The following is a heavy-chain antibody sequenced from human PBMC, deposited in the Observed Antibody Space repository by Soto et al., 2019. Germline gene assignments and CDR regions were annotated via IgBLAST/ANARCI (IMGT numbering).Heavy chain of an antibody. V-gene: IGHV4-59*11. CDR2: IYYSGST. D-gene: IGHD3-10*01. Sequence: QVQLQESGPGLVTPSETLSLPCSVSGRSIYSLYWRWLRPPPGKGLEWIGYIYYSGSTNYNPSLKSRVTISVDTSKNQFSLKLSSVTAADTAVYYCARDQRGFDYWGQGTLVTVSS. CDR3: ARDQRGFDY. CDR1: GRSIYSLY. J-gene: IGHJ4*02.